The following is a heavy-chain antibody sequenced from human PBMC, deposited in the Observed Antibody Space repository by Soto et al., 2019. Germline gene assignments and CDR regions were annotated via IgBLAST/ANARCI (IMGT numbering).Heavy chain of an antibody. CDR2: ISSSSSYI. CDR3: ARDNGTEYDYVWGSYRPYFDY. CDR1: GVTFSSYS. V-gene: IGHV3-21*01. Sequence: GGSLRLSCAASGVTFSSYSMNWVRQAPGKGLEWVSSISSSSSYIYYADSVKGRFTISRDNAKNSLYLQMNSLRAEDTAVYYCARDNGTEYDYVWGSYRPYFDYWGQGTLVTVSS. D-gene: IGHD3-16*02. J-gene: IGHJ4*02.